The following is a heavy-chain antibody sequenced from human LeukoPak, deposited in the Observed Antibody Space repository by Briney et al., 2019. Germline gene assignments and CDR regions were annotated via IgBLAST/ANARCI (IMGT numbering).Heavy chain of an antibody. CDR2: IKQDGSEK. CDR3: ARMTTVIAYYYYYGMDV. Sequence: GGSLRLSCAASGFTFSSYWMSWVRQAPGKGLEWVANIKQDGSEKYYVDSVKGRFTISRDNAKNSLYPQMNSLRAEDTAVYYCARMTTVIAYYYYYGMDVWGQGTTVTVSS. J-gene: IGHJ6*02. CDR1: GFTFSSYW. V-gene: IGHV3-7*01. D-gene: IGHD4-11*01.